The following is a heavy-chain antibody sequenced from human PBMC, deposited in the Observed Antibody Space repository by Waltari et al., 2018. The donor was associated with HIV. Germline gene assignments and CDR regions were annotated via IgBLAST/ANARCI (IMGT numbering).Heavy chain of an antibody. Sequence: QLYLMQSGPEVKRPGASVNISCRAFGYNFINHDINWVRQAPGKGLERMAWINPRSETSTTAYKFDDRVCVTEGRSMSTVYLELTNLTRGDTATYCCGRKSSGRGNRVRYYGRDVWGQGTTVAVSS. CDR1: GYNFINHD. V-gene: IGHV1-8*01. D-gene: IGHD1-26*01. CDR3: GRKSSGRGNRVRYYGRDV. J-gene: IGHJ6*02. CDR2: INPRSETS.